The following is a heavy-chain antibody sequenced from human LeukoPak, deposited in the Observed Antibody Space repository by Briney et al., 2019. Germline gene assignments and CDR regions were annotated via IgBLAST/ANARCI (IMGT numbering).Heavy chain of an antibody. CDR3: ARENYDILTGYYSWFDP. J-gene: IGHJ5*02. Sequence: SELLSLTCTVSGGSISSYYWSWIRQPPGKGLEWIGYIFYSGSTNYNPSLKSRVTISVDTSKNQFSLKLSSVTAADTAVYYCARENYDILTGYYSWFDPWGQGTLVTASP. CDR2: IFYSGST. D-gene: IGHD3-9*01. CDR1: GGSISSYY. V-gene: IGHV4-59*01.